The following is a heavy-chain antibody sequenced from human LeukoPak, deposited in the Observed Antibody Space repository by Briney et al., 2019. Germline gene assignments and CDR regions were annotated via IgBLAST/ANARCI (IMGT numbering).Heavy chain of an antibody. CDR3: ARDQGITRTTSFDY. CDR1: GFTFSSNA. J-gene: IGHJ4*02. Sequence: AGGSLRLSCAASGFTFSSNAMSWVRQAPGKGLEWVSFISGSGERTYYADSVKGRVTISRDKSKNTLYLQINSLRAEDTALYYCARDQGITRTTSFDYWGQGTLVTVSS. CDR2: ISGSGERT. D-gene: IGHD1-7*01. V-gene: IGHV3-23*01.